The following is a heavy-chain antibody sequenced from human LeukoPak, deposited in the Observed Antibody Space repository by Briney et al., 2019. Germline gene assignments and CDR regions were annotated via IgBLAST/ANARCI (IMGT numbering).Heavy chain of an antibody. Sequence: SVKVSCKASGGTFSSYAISWVRQAPGQGLEWMGRIIPILGIANYAQKFQGGVTITADKSTSTAYMELSSLRSEDTAVYYCARRRFSSGWYEDFDYWGQGTLVTVSS. CDR2: IIPILGIA. CDR1: GGTFSSYA. D-gene: IGHD6-19*01. J-gene: IGHJ4*02. CDR3: ARRRFSSGWYEDFDY. V-gene: IGHV1-69*04.